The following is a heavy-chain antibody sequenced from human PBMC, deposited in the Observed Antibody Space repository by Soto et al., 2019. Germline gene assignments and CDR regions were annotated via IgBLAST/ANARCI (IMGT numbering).Heavy chain of an antibody. V-gene: IGHV3-48*01. CDR1: GFTFSSYS. CDR3: AREAVAGTDAFDI. Sequence: GGSLRLSCAASGFTFSSYSMNWVRQAPGKGLEWVSYISSSSSTIYYADSVKGRFTISRDNAKNSLYLQMNSLRAEDTAVYYCAREAVAGTDAFDIWGQGTMVTVSS. D-gene: IGHD6-19*01. CDR2: ISSSSSTI. J-gene: IGHJ3*02.